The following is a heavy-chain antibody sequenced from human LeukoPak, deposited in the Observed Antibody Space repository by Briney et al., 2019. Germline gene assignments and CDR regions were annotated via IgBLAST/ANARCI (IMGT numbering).Heavy chain of an antibody. CDR1: GGSISSYY. D-gene: IGHD6-19*01. CDR2: IYTSGST. J-gene: IGHJ4*02. CDR3: ARFKRAGGWSYFDY. V-gene: IGHV4-4*07. Sequence: SETLSLTCTVSGGSISSYYWSWIRQPAGKGLEWIGRIYTSGSTNYNPSLKSRVTMSVDTSKNQFSLKLSSVTAADTAVYYCARFKRAGGWSYFDYWGLGTLVTVSS.